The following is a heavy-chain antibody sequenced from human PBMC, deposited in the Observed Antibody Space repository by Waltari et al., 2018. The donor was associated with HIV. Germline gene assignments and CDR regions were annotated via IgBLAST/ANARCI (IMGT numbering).Heavy chain of an antibody. Sequence: QLQLQESGPGLVKPSETLSLTCTAPGDSISSRSYYWGCIRQPPGKGLEWLGTLYHTGSTYYNPSLKSRVTISVDTSRNHFSLRLSSVIAADTAVYYCARQLPYSSTWYNGPPFDCWGQGTLVTVSS. CDR3: ARQLPYSSTWYNGPPFDC. V-gene: IGHV4-39*01. CDR2: LYHTGST. CDR1: GDSISSRSYY. D-gene: IGHD6-13*01. J-gene: IGHJ4*02.